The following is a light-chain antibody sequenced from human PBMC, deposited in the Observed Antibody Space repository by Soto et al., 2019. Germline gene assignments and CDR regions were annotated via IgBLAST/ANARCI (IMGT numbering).Light chain of an antibody. J-gene: IGKJ4*01. CDR3: QQYYSLPT. CDR2: AAS. Sequence: DIQMTQSPSSLSASLGDRVTITCRASQAISNYVAWFQQKPGKAPNSLIFAASNLQSGVPSRFSASGSGTYFTLTISGLQPEDFAVYYCQQYYSLPTFGGGTKVEVQ. CDR1: QAISNY. V-gene: IGKV1-16*01.